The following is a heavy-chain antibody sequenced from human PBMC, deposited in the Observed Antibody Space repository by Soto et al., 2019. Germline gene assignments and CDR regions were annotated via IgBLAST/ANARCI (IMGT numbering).Heavy chain of an antibody. D-gene: IGHD3-9*01. CDR3: ARAAYRSLWFLSH. Sequence: SETLSLTCTVSGGSVSSGSYYWSWIRQPPGKGLEWIGYIYYSGSTNYNPSLKSRVTISVDTSKNQFSLKLSSVTAADTAVYYCARAAYRSLWFLSHWAQGTLVTVSS. CDR1: GGSVSSGSYY. V-gene: IGHV4-61*01. CDR2: IYYSGST. J-gene: IGHJ4*02.